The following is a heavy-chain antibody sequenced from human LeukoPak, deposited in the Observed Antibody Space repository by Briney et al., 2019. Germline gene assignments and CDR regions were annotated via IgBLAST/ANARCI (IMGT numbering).Heavy chain of an antibody. D-gene: IGHD3-10*01. CDR2: IYSGGST. Sequence: GGSLRLSCAASGFTVSSNYMSWVRQAPGKGLEWVSIIYSGGSTFYADSVKGRFTISRDNAKNTVSLQMSSLRAEDTALYYCARKSASGNYPLDYWGQGTLVTVSS. J-gene: IGHJ4*02. V-gene: IGHV3-53*01. CDR3: ARKSASGNYPLDY. CDR1: GFTVSSNY.